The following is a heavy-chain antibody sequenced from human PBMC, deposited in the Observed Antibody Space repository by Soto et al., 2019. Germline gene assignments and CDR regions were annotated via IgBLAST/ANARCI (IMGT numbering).Heavy chain of an antibody. V-gene: IGHV3-21*01. D-gene: IGHD2-15*01. CDR1: GFTFSSYS. CDR2: ISSSSSYI. CDR3: ARDGSLLLGSGLTRWYFDL. J-gene: IGHJ2*01. Sequence: EVQLVESGGGLVKPGGSLRLSCAASGFTFSSYSMNWVRQAPGKGLEWVSSISSSSSYIYYADSVKGRFTISRDNAKNSLYLQMNSLKAEDTAVYYCARDGSLLLGSGLTRWYFDLWGRGTLVTVSS.